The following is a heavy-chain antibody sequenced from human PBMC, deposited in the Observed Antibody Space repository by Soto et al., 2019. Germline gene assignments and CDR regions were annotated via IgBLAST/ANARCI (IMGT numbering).Heavy chain of an antibody. CDR1: GGSINTYY. Sequence: SETLSLTCTVSGGSINTYYWSWIRQPPGKGLEWIGYVDYSGNSDSSPSLKSRVTISIDTSKKQVSLKLNSVTAADTAVYYCARNWFQVAGRFQFDYWGQGIPVTVSA. CDR3: ARNWFQVAGRFQFDY. D-gene: IGHD6-19*01. J-gene: IGHJ4*02. CDR2: VDYSGNS. V-gene: IGHV4-59*01.